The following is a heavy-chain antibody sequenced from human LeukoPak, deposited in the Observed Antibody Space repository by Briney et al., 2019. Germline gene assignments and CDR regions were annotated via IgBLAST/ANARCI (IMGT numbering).Heavy chain of an antibody. CDR2: ISYDGSNK. D-gene: IGHD1-1*01. Sequence: QPGGSLRLSCAASGFTFSSYAMHWVRQAPGKGPEWVAVISYDGSNKYYADSVKGRFTISRDNSKNTLYLQMNSLRAEDTAVYYCARDPKTLESEHWGQGTLVTVSS. V-gene: IGHV3-30-3*01. J-gene: IGHJ4*02. CDR3: ARDPKTLESEH. CDR1: GFTFSSYA.